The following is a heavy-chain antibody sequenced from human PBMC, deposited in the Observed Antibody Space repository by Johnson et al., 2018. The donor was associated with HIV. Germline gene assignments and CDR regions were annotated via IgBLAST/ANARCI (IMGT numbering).Heavy chain of an antibody. J-gene: IGHJ3*01. CDR3: AKDPGYCSGGSCYTLIGWGV. D-gene: IGHD2-15*01. CDR1: GFTFSDYY. V-gene: IGHV3-11*04. Sequence: QVQLVESGGGLVQPGGSLRLSCVASGFTFSDYYMSWIRQAPGKGLEWVSYISRSGSTIYYADSVKGRITISRDNAKNTLYLQMNSLRVEDTAVYYCAKDPGYCSGGSCYTLIGWGVWGQGTMVTVSS. CDR2: ISRSGSTI.